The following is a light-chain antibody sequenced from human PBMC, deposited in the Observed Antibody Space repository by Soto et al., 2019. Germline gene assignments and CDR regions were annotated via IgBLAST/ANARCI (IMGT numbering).Light chain of an antibody. Sequence: QSVLTQPPSVSGAPGHRVTISCTGSSSNIGAGYDVHWYQQLPGTAPKLLIYGNSNRPSGVPDRFSGSKSGTSASLAITGLQAEDEAEYYCQSYDSSLSGVVFGGGTKVTVL. J-gene: IGLJ2*01. CDR2: GNS. CDR3: QSYDSSLSGVV. CDR1: SSNIGAGYD. V-gene: IGLV1-40*01.